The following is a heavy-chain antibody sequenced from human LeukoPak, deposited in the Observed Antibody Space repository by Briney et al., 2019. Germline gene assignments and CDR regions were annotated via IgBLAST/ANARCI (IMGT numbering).Heavy chain of an antibody. CDR2: ISSSGSTI. CDR1: GFTFSSYE. Sequence: GGSLRLSCAASGFTFSSYEMNWVRPAPGKGLEGVSYISSSGSTIYYADWVKGRFTISRDNAKNSLYLQMNSLRAEDTAVYYCARAGAEVAGSFDYWGQGTLVTVSS. V-gene: IGHV3-48*03. J-gene: IGHJ4*02. D-gene: IGHD6-19*01. CDR3: ARAGAEVAGSFDY.